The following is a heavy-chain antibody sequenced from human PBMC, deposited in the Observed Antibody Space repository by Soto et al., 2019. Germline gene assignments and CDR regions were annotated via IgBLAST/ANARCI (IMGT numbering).Heavy chain of an antibody. V-gene: IGHV3-66*01. CDR2: IYSGGST. J-gene: IGHJ4*02. Sequence: EVQLVESGGGLVQPGGSLRLSCAASGFTVSSNYMSWVRQAPGKGLEWVSVIYSGGSTYYADSVKGRFTISRDISKNTLYLQMNNLRAEDTAVYYCARDRGIVGASHAYWGQGTLVTVSS. CDR3: ARDRGIVGASHAY. D-gene: IGHD1-26*01. CDR1: GFTVSSNY.